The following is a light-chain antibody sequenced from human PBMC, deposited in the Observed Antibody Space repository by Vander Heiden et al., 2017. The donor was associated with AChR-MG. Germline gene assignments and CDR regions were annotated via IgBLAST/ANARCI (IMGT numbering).Light chain of an antibody. CDR3: QQYGSSPPWT. CDR1: QSVASNY. J-gene: IGKJ1*01. Sequence: IVLTQSPGTLSLSPGERATLSCRASQSVASNYLAWYQQKPGQAPRLLISGASSRATGIPDRFSGSGSGTDFTLTISRLEPEDFAVYYCQQYGSSPPWTFGQGTKVEIK. V-gene: IGKV3-20*01. CDR2: GAS.